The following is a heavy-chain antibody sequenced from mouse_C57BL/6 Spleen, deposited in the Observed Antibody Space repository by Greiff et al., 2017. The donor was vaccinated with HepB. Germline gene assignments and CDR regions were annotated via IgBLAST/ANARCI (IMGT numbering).Heavy chain of an antibody. D-gene: IGHD1-1*01. CDR2: INPGSGGT. Sequence: QVQLQQSGAELVRPGTSVKVSCKASGYAFTNYLIEWVKQRPGQGLEWIGVINPGSGGTNYNEKFKGKATLTADKSSSTAYMQLSSLTSEDSAVYFCARSPFITTDWGDYWGQGTSVTVSS. J-gene: IGHJ4*01. CDR1: GYAFTNYL. V-gene: IGHV1-54*01. CDR3: ARSPFITTDWGDY.